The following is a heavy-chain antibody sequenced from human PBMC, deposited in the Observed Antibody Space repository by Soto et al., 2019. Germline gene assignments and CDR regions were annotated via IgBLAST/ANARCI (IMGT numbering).Heavy chain of an antibody. Sequence: SVKVSCKASGGTFSSYAISWVRQAPGQGLEWMGGIIPIFGTANYAQKFQGRVTITADESTSTAYMELSSLRSEDTAVYYCARDNYCSGGRCYPYHFDYWGQGTLVTVSS. J-gene: IGHJ4*02. D-gene: IGHD2-15*01. CDR1: GGTFSSYA. V-gene: IGHV1-69*13. CDR3: ARDNYCSGGRCYPYHFDY. CDR2: IIPIFGTA.